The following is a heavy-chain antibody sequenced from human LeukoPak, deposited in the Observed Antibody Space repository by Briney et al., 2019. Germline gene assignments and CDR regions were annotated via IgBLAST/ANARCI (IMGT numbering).Heavy chain of an antibody. CDR2: ISARNGNT. V-gene: IGHV1-18*01. J-gene: IGHJ5*02. CDR3: ARARLRFPGWFDP. CDR1: GYTFSIYG. Sequence: ASVKVSCKASGYTFSIYGVTWVRQAPGQGLEWVGWISARNGNTNYAQKVQGRLTMTRDTSTSTVYMELSSLRSEYTAVYYCARARLRFPGWFDPWGQGTLVTVSS. D-gene: IGHD3-3*01.